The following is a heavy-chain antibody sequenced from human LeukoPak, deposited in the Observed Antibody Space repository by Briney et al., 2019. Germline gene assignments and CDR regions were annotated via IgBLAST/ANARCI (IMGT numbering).Heavy chain of an antibody. CDR2: ISGSGGST. D-gene: IGHD3-10*01. CDR1: GFTFSSYA. V-gene: IGHV3-23*01. Sequence: GGSLRLSCAASGFTFSSYAMSWVRQAPGKGLEWVSAISGSGGSTYYADSVKGRFIISRDNSKSMLYLHMNSLSGEDTALYYCADFGSGSYIFNYWGQGSLVTVSS. J-gene: IGHJ4*02. CDR3: ADFGSGSYIFNY.